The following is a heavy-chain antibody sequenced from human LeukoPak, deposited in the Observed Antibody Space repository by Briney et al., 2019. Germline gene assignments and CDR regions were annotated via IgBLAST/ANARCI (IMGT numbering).Heavy chain of an antibody. V-gene: IGHV3-30*18. CDR3: AKGGQWLAFFDY. CDR1: GFTFSSYS. CDR2: ISYDGSNK. J-gene: IGHJ4*02. D-gene: IGHD6-19*01. Sequence: QPGGSLRLSCAASGFTFSSYSMHWVRQAPGKGLEWVAVISYDGSNKYYADSVKGRFTISRDNSKNTLYLQMNSLRAEDTAVYYCAKGGQWLAFFDYWGQGTLVTVSS.